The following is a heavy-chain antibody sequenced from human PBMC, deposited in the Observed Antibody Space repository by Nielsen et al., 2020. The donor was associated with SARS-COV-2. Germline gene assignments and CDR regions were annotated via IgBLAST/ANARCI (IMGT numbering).Heavy chain of an antibody. D-gene: IGHD4-17*01. Sequence: GGSLRLSCAASGFTFDDYGMSWVRQAPGKGLEWVSGINWNGGSTGYADSVKGRFTISRDNAKNTLYLQMNSLRAEDTAVYYCARDGSTVTTSSFHYYYGMDVWGQGTTVTVSS. CDR2: INWNGGST. CDR1: GFTFDDYG. CDR3: ARDGSTVTTSSFHYYYGMDV. J-gene: IGHJ6*02. V-gene: IGHV3-20*04.